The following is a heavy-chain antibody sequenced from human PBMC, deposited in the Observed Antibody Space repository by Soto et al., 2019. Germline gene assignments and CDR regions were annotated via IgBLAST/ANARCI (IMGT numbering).Heavy chain of an antibody. J-gene: IGHJ6*02. Sequence: GGSLRLSCAASGFTFSSYSMNWVRQAPGKGLEWVSSISSSSSYIYYADSVKGRFTISRDNAKNSLYLQMNSLRAEDTAVYYCARDGGFVAVAGYYYYYGMDVWGQGTTVTVSS. CDR2: ISSSSSYI. D-gene: IGHD6-19*01. V-gene: IGHV3-21*01. CDR3: ARDGGFVAVAGYYYYYGMDV. CDR1: GFTFSSYS.